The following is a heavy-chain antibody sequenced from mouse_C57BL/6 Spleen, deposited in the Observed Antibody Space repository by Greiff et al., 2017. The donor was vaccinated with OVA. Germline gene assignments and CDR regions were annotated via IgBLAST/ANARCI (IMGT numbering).Heavy chain of an antibody. CDR2: ILPGSGST. J-gene: IGHJ4*01. CDR1: GYTFTGYW. D-gene: IGHD2-1*01. V-gene: IGHV1-9*01. CDR3: ARVDYGNLNYYALDY. Sequence: QVQLQQSGAELMKPGASVKLSCKATGYTFTGYWIEWVKQRPGHGLEWIGEILPGSGSTNYNEKFKGKATFTADTSSNTAYMPLSLLTTVDSAIYYCARVDYGNLNYYALDYWGQGTSVTVSS.